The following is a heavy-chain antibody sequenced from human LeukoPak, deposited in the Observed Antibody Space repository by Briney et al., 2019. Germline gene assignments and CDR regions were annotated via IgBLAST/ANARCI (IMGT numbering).Heavy chain of an antibody. V-gene: IGHV3-23*01. J-gene: IGHJ4*02. CDR3: AKNQWELLY. Sequence: PGGSLRLSWVASGFTFSTYGMSWVRQAPEKGLEWVSGVSSGGNTYYADSVKGRFTISRDNSKNTLFLQMNSLRAEDTAVYYCAKNQWELLYWGQGSRVTVSS. CDR2: VSSGGNT. D-gene: IGHD4-23*01. CDR1: GFTFSTYG.